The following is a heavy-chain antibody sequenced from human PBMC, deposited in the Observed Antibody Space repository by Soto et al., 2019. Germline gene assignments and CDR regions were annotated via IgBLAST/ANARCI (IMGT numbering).Heavy chain of an antibody. D-gene: IGHD6-19*01. CDR1: GYTFTGHY. CDR2: IGPESGAT. V-gene: IGHV1-2*02. Sequence: ASVKVSCKASGYTFTGHYIHWVRQAPEQGPEWMGEIGPESGATRYAQKFQGRVTMTRDMSITTVYMELNNLSPDDTAVYYCGRGRSGQIVVFYSGQGTTVTGSS. CDR3: GRGRSGQIVVFY. J-gene: IGHJ4*02.